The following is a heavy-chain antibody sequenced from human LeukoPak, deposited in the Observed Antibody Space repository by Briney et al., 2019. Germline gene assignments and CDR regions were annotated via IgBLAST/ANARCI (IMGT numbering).Heavy chain of an antibody. Sequence: GGSLRLSCTASGLTFSTSGFNWVPQAPGKGLEWVASIGPTGSDRYHADSIKGRFTISRDNANNFLYLQMNSLRAEDTAVYYCATETNGRHYDYWGQGTLLTVSS. J-gene: IGHJ4*02. D-gene: IGHD1-14*01. CDR1: GLTFSTSG. CDR3: ATETNGRHYDY. CDR2: IGPTGSDR. V-gene: IGHV3-21*06.